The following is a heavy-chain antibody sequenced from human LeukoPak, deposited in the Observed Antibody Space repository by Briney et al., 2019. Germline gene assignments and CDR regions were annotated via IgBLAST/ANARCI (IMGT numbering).Heavy chain of an antibody. Sequence: PGGSLRLSCAAPGFTFSSYWMSWVRQAPGKGLEWVANIRQDGSEKYYVDSVKGRFTISRDNAKNSLYLQMNSLRAEDTAVYYCARDGSTSYFDHWGQGTLVTVSS. CDR2: IRQDGSEK. D-gene: IGHD1-26*01. V-gene: IGHV3-7*01. J-gene: IGHJ4*02. CDR1: GFTFSSYW. CDR3: ARDGSTSYFDH.